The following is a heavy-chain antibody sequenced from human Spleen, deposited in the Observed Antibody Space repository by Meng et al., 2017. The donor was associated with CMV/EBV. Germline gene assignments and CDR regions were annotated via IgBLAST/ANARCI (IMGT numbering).Heavy chain of an antibody. CDR3: ARDHCSSTNCPYYYGLDV. CDR1: GFILSSYW. J-gene: IGHJ6*02. V-gene: IGHV3-30*03. CDR2: ISYDGSNK. D-gene: IGHD2-2*01. Sequence: GGSLRLSCAASGFILSSYWLHWVRQAPGKGLEWVALISYDGSNKSYANSVKGRFTISIDTSKNTLYLQMNSLRAEDTAVYYCARDHCSSTNCPYYYGLDVWGQGTTVTVSS.